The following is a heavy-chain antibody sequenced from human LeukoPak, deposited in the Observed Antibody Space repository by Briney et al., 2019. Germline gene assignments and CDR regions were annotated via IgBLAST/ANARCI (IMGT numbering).Heavy chain of an antibody. J-gene: IGHJ6*02. D-gene: IGHD6-19*01. Sequence: GGSLRLSCAASGFTFSSYAMSWVRQAPGKGLEWVSAISGSGGSTYYADSVKGRFTISRDNSKNTLYLQMNSLRAEDTAVYYCASQGVAGLVYYYGMDVWGQGTTVTVSS. CDR1: GFTFSSYA. CDR2: ISGSGGST. V-gene: IGHV3-23*01. CDR3: ASQGVAGLVYYYGMDV.